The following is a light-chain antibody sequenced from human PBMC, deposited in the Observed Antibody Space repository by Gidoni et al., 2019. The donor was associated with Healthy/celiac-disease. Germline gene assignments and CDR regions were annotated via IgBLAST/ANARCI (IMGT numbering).Light chain of an antibody. Sequence: QSALTQPASVSGSPGQSITISCTGTSSDVGGYNYVSWYQQHPGKAPKLMIYDVSNRPSGVSNRFSGSKSCNTASLTISGLQAEDEADYYCSSYTSSSTPLVFGTGTKVTVL. V-gene: IGLV2-14*01. CDR3: SSYTSSSTPLV. J-gene: IGLJ1*01. CDR2: DVS. CDR1: SSDVGGYNY.